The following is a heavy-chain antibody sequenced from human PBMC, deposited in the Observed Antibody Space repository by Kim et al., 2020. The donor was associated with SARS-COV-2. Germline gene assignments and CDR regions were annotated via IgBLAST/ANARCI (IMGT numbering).Heavy chain of an antibody. V-gene: IGHV3-9*01. D-gene: IGHD3-10*01. CDR3: AKDNVLWCGDPKSWFGP. J-gene: IGHJ5*02. Sequence: SVNGRFIISRDNAKNTLFLQMNSLRAEDTAVYYCAKDNVLWCGDPKSWFGPWGQGTLVTVSS.